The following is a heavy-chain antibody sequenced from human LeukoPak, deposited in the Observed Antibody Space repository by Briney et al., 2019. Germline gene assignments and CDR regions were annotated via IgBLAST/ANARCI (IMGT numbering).Heavy chain of an antibody. CDR1: GFTFSNYW. CDR2: IKSDGSST. D-gene: IGHD5-24*01. J-gene: IGHJ4*02. CDR3: AGGLLEMSTVTLSY. Sequence: GGSLRLSCAASGFTFSNYWMHWVRQAPGKGLVWVSRIKSDGSSTTYADSVRGRFTISRDNAKNTLYLQMNSLRAEDTAVYYCAGGLLEMSTVTLSYWGQGTLVTVSS. V-gene: IGHV3-74*01.